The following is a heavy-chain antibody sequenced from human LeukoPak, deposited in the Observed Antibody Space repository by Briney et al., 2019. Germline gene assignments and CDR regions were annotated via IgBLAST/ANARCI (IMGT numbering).Heavy chain of an antibody. Sequence: GGSLRLSCAASGFTFSSYAMHWVRQAPGKGLEWVAVISYDGSNKYYADSVKGRFTISRDNSKNTLYLQMNSLRAEDTAVYYCARGASRRAYYYDSSGYLYYYYYGMDVWGRGTTVSVSS. CDR2: ISYDGSNK. D-gene: IGHD3-22*01. CDR1: GFTFSSYA. CDR3: ARGASRRAYYYDSSGYLYYYYYGMDV. J-gene: IGHJ6*02. V-gene: IGHV3-30-3*01.